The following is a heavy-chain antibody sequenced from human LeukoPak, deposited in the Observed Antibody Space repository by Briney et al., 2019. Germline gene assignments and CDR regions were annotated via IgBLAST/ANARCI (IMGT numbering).Heavy chain of an antibody. D-gene: IGHD3-22*01. CDR3: ARVGSPYYDSSGYYLR. CDR2: IYYSGST. V-gene: IGHV4-31*03. J-gene: IGHJ4*02. Sequence: PSQTLSLTCTVSGGSISSGGYYWSWIRQHPGKGLEWIGYIYYSGSTYYNPSLKSRVTISVDTSKNQFSLKLSSVTAADTAVYYCARVGSPYYDSSGYYLRWGQGTLVTVSS. CDR1: GGSISSGGYY.